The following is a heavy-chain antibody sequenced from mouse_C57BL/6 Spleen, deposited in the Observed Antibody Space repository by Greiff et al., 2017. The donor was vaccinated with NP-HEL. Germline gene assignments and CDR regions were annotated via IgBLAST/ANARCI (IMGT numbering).Heavy chain of an antibody. V-gene: IGHV5-17*01. D-gene: IGHD1-1*01. J-gene: IGHJ1*03. CDR2: ISSGSSTI. Sequence: EVHLVESGGGLVKPGGSLKLSCAASGFTFSDYGMHWVRQAPAKGLEWVAYISSGSSTIYYADTVKGRFTISSDTAKKTLFLHMTSLRSDATAMYYCARDYYGSSYRYFDVWGTGTTVTVSS. CDR1: GFTFSDYG. CDR3: ARDYYGSSYRYFDV.